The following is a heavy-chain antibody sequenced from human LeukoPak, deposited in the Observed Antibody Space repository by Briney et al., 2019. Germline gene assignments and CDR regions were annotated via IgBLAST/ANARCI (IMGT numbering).Heavy chain of an antibody. CDR2: ISWDGGST. CDR3: AKDLIRFGEGSYLGY. Sequence: GGSLRLSCAASGFTFDDYAMHRVRQAPGKGLEWVSLISWDGGSTYYADSVKGRFTISRDNSKNSLYLQMNSLRAEDTALYYCAKDLIRFGEGSYLGYWGQGTLVTVSS. J-gene: IGHJ4*02. V-gene: IGHV3-43D*03. D-gene: IGHD3-10*01. CDR1: GFTFDDYA.